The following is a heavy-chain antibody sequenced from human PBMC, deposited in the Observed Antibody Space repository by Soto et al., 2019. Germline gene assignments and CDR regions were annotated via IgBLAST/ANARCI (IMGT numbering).Heavy chain of an antibody. J-gene: IGHJ2*01. CDR3: ARYAMTPGCYFDL. V-gene: IGHV3-73*01. CDR1: GFTFSGSA. CDR2: IRSKPNNYAT. Sequence: EVQLVESGGGLVQPGGSLKLSCAASGFTFSGSAMHWVRQASGKGLAWVGRIRSKPNNYATEYAESVKGRFTISRDDSKNTAYRQMNSPKNDDTAVYYCARYAMTPGCYFDLWGRGTLVTVSS. D-gene: IGHD2-15*01.